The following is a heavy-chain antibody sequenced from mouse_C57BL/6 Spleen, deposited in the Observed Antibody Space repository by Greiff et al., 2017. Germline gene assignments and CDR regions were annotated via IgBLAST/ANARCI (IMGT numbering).Heavy chain of an antibody. CDR3: ACYDGYAYDALDY. J-gene: IGHJ4*01. CDR1: GYTFTSYG. D-gene: IGHD2-3*01. CDR2: IYPRSGDT. V-gene: IGHV1-81*01. Sequence: QVQLKESGAELARPGASVKLSCKASGYTFTSYGIRWVKQRTGQGLEWIGEIYPRSGDTYYNEKFKGKATVTADKSSSTADMELRSLTSEDSAVYFCACYDGYAYDALDYWGQGTSVTVSS.